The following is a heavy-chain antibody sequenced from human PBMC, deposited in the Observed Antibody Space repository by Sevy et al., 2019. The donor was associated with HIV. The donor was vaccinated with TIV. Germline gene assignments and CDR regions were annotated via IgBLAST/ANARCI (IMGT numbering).Heavy chain of an antibody. CDR2: INPSGGST. V-gene: IGHV1-46*01. Sequence: ASVKVSCKASGYTFTSYYMHGVRQAPGQGLEWMGIINPSGGSTSYAQKFQGRVTMTRDTSTSTVYMELSSLRSEDTAVYYCARPRGGFGEFDPWGQGTLVTVSS. J-gene: IGHJ5*02. CDR3: ARPRGGFGEFDP. CDR1: GYTFTSYY. D-gene: IGHD3-10*01.